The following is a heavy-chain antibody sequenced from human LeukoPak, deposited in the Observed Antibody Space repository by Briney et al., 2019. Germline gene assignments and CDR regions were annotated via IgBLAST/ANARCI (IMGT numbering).Heavy chain of an antibody. Sequence: PGGSLRLSCVASGFTFSSYWMHWVRQAPGKGLVWVSRINSDGSSTSYADSVKGRFTISRDNAKNTLYLQMNGLRAADTAVYYCAKIPYYDFWSGDYYYGMDVWGQGTTVTVSS. J-gene: IGHJ6*02. V-gene: IGHV3-74*01. CDR3: AKIPYYDFWSGDYYYGMDV. D-gene: IGHD3-3*01. CDR1: GFTFSSYW. CDR2: INSDGSST.